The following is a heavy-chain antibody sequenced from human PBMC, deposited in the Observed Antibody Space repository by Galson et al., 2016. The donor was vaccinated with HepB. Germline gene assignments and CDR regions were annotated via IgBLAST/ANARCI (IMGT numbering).Heavy chain of an antibody. CDR2: MSGSGGSS. CDR1: GFTFSIYA. V-gene: IGHV3-23*01. Sequence: SLRLSCAASGFTFSIYAMSWVRQTPGKGLEWMSSMSGSGGSSYDADSVTGRFSISRDNSKNKLHLQMNSLRAEDTAIYYCAKGDDSSGRDPHFDYWGQGTLVTVSS. CDR3: AKGDDSSGRDPHFDY. J-gene: IGHJ4*02. D-gene: IGHD6-19*01.